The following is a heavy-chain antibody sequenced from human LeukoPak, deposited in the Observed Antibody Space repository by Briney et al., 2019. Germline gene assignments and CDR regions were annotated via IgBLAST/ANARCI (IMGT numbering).Heavy chain of an antibody. CDR2: IYPGDADT. CDR1: GYSFTSYR. Sequence: GESLNISCKGSGYSFTSYRICWVRQMPGKGLGWTQIIYPGDADTRYSPSFQGQVTISADKSISTAYLQWSSLKASDTVMYYCARQQLWFYAFDIWGQGTMVTVSS. CDR3: ARQQLWFYAFDI. V-gene: IGHV5-51*01. D-gene: IGHD5-18*01. J-gene: IGHJ3*02.